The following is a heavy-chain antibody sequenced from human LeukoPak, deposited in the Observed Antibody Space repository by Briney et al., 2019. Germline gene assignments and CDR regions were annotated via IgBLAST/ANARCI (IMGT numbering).Heavy chain of an antibody. J-gene: IGHJ4*02. CDR1: GGSISSGGYY. V-gene: IGHV4-30-2*01. CDR2: IYHTGST. Sequence: SQTLSLTRSVSGGSISSGGYYWSWVRQPPGKGLEWIGYIYHTGSTYYNPSFKSRVTISVDRSKNQFSLKLSSVTAADTAVYYCATFRSLNWGYDYWGQGTLVTVSS. D-gene: IGHD7-27*01. CDR3: ATFRSLNWGYDY.